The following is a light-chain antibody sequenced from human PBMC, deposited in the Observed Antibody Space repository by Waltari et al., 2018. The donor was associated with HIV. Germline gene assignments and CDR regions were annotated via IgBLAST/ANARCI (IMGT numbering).Light chain of an antibody. J-gene: IGLJ3*02. CDR2: KDT. V-gene: IGLV3-25*03. CDR1: ALPKQH. CDR3: QSADSGGFHWV. Sequence: SYELTQPPSVYVSPGQTATITCSGDALPKQHAFWYQQRPGQAPLLLIYKDTEKPSGIPERFSGSTAGATVTLTISGVQAEDEADYYCQSADSGGFHWVFGGGTKLTVL.